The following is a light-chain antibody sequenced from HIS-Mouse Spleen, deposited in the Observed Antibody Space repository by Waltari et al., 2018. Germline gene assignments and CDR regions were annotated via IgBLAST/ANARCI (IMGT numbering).Light chain of an antibody. J-gene: IGKJ1*01. Sequence: DVVMTQSPLSLPVTLGQPASISCRSSQSLVYSDGNTYLNWFQQRPGQSPRRLIYKVSNRDSGVPDRVSGSGSGTDFTLKISRVEAEDVGVYYCMQGTHWPPWTFGQGTKVEIK. CDR1: QSLVYSDGNTY. CDR3: MQGTHWPPWT. V-gene: IGKV2-30*01. CDR2: KVS.